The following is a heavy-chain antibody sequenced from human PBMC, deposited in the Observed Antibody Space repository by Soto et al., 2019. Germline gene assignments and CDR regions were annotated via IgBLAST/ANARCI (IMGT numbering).Heavy chain of an antibody. CDR3: ARGWGILTGSDAFDI. J-gene: IGHJ3*02. D-gene: IGHD3-9*01. CDR1: GGSISSGDYY. CDR2: IYYSGST. V-gene: IGHV4-30-4*01. Sequence: SETLSLTCTVSGGSISSGDYYWSWIRQPPGKGLEWIGYIYYSGSTYYNPSLKSRVTISVDTSKNQFSLKLSSVTAADTAVYYCARGWGILTGSDAFDIWGQGTTVTVSS.